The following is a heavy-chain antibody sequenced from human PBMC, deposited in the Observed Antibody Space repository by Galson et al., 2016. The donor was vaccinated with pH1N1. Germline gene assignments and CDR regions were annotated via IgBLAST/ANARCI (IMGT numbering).Heavy chain of an antibody. Sequence: SLRLSCAASGFTFSSYWMSWVRQAPGKGLEWVANINQDGSDTYYVDSVKGRFTISRDNAKNSLYLQMNSLRAEDTAVYYCARAVGNFDSHWGQRTLVTVAS. CDR2: INQDGSDT. CDR1: GFTFSSYW. J-gene: IGHJ4*02. D-gene: IGHD3-9*01. V-gene: IGHV3-7*01. CDR3: ARAVGNFDSH.